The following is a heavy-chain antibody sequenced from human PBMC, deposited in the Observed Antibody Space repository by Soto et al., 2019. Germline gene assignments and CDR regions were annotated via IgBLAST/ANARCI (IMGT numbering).Heavy chain of an antibody. J-gene: IGHJ6*02. CDR3: ARERSPRPIFGVGIRHYGWKV. V-gene: IGHV1-69*13. Sequence: GASVKVSCKASGGTFSSYAISWVRQVPGQGLEWMGGIIPIFGTANYAQKLQGRVTITADESTSTAYMELSSLRSEDTAVYFCARERSPRPIFGVGIRHYGWKVRRQGPT. CDR1: GGTFSSYA. CDR2: IIPIFGTA. D-gene: IGHD3-3*01.